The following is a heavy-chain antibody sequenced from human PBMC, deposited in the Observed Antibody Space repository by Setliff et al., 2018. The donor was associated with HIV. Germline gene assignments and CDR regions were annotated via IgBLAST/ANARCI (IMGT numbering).Heavy chain of an antibody. CDR2: IYSGGST. V-gene: IGHV3-53*01. CDR3: ARERWLRSHYYYYMDV. D-gene: IGHD5-12*01. Sequence: PGGSLRLSCAASGFSFSSYWMSWVRQAPGKGLEWVSVIYSGGSTYYADSVKGRFTISRDNSKNTLYLQMNSLRAEDTAVYYCARERWLRSHYYYYMDVWGKGTTVTVSS. CDR1: GFSFSSYW. J-gene: IGHJ6*03.